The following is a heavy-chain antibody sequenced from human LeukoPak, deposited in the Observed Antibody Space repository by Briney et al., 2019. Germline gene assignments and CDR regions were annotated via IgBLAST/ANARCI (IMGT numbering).Heavy chain of an antibody. J-gene: IGHJ4*02. CDR1: SDSISSGDYY. Sequence: ASETLSLTCTVSSDSISSGDYYWSWIRQPAGKGPEFIGYINKKGGTFYNPPLKSRVSISIDTSKNQFSLKLTSVTAADTAVYFCAREHKSYGDYPYYFDSWGQGTLVTVSS. CDR3: AREHKSYGDYPYYFDS. CDR2: INKKGGT. D-gene: IGHD4-17*01. V-gene: IGHV4-30-4*01.